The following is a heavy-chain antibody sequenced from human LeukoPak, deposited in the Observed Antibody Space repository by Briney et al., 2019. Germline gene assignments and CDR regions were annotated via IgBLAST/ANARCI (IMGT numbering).Heavy chain of an antibody. Sequence: SVKVSCKASGGTFSSYAISWVRQAPGQGLEWMGGIIPIFGTANYAQKFQGRITITADESTSTAYMELSSLRSEDTAVYYCASAGDSQRDFYYYYGMDVWGQGTTVTVSS. CDR3: ASAGDSQRDFYYYYGMDV. V-gene: IGHV1-69*01. J-gene: IGHJ6*02. D-gene: IGHD4-17*01. CDR2: IIPIFGTA. CDR1: GGTFSSYA.